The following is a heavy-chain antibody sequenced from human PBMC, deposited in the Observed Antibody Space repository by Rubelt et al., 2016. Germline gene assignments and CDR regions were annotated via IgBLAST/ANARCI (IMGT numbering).Heavy chain of an antibody. CDR3: ARDDGEGRITMDRGVYFDY. CDR2: INHSGST. V-gene: IGHV4-34*01. J-gene: IGHJ4*02. D-gene: IGHD3-10*01. Sequence: GEINHSGSTNYNPSLKSRVTISVDTSKNQFSLKLSSVTAADTAVYYCARDDGEGRITMDRGVYFDYWGQGTLVTVSS.